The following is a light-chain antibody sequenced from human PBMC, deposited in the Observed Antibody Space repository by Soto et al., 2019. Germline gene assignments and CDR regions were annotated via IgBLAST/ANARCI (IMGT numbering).Light chain of an antibody. CDR2: DAS. CDR3: QQRGNWPPWT. J-gene: IGKJ1*01. CDR1: QSVSSY. V-gene: IGKV3-11*01. Sequence: EIVLTQSPATLSLSPGERATLSCRASQSVSSYLAWYQQKPGQPPRLLIYDASNRATGIPARFSGSGSGTDFTLTISSLEPEDFGVYYCQQRGNWPPWTFGQGTKVELK.